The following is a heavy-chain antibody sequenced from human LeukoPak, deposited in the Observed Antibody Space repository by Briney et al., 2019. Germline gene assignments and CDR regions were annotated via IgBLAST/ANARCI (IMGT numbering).Heavy chain of an antibody. V-gene: IGHV3-23*01. Sequence: PGGSLRLSCAASGFTFSSSAMSWVRQVPGKGLEWVSGISASGGSTSYADSVRGRFTISRDNSKNTLYVQMNSLRDEDTAVYYCAKGLQWELPCDYWGQGTLVTVSS. D-gene: IGHD1-26*01. CDR2: ISASGGST. J-gene: IGHJ4*02. CDR1: GFTFSSSA. CDR3: AKGLQWELPCDY.